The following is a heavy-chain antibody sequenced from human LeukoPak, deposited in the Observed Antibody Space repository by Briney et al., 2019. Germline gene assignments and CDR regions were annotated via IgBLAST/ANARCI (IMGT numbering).Heavy chain of an antibody. Sequence: PSETLSLTCTVSGGSINRYYWSWIRQTPGKGLEWIGFISYTGSTEYYPSLKSRVTISVDTSKNQFSLNLSSVTAADTAVYYCARVFDSGSQAYFYYMDVWGKGTTVTISS. V-gene: IGHV4-59*01. J-gene: IGHJ6*03. CDR2: ISYTGST. CDR3: ARVFDSGSQAYFYYMDV. CDR1: GGSINRYY. D-gene: IGHD3-10*01.